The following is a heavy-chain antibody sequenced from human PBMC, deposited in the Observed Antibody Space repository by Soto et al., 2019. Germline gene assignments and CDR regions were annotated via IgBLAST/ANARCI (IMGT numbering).Heavy chain of an antibody. D-gene: IGHD3-9*01. J-gene: IGHJ4*02. CDR1: GFTFSGIV. CDR2: IFVGSGNT. Sequence: GASVKVSCKASGFTFSGIVVQWVRQARGQRLEWIGWIFVGSGNTIYARNFQERVSITRDMSTSTVYMELSSLRSDDTAVYYCAAGTYYFDVSGLDYCAQGTLVTVSS. V-gene: IGHV1-58*01. CDR3: AAGTYYFDVSGLDY.